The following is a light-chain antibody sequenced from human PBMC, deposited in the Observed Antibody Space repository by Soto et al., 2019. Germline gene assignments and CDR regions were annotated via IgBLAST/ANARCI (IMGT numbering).Light chain of an antibody. Sequence: DIQMTQSPSSVSASVGDRVTITCRASQDIDGWLAWYQQKPGKAPKLLIYAASSLQSGVQSRFSGSGSGTDWTFTISSLQPEDFATYYCHQGSSFTWTFGQGTKVEIK. CDR2: AAS. CDR3: HQGSSFTWT. V-gene: IGKV1-12*01. J-gene: IGKJ1*01. CDR1: QDIDGW.